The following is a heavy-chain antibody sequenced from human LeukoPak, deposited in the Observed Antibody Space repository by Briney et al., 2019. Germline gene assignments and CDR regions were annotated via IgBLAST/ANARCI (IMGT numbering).Heavy chain of an antibody. CDR3: AKDGGGYYPSYYYYMDV. D-gene: IGHD3-22*01. Sequence: GGSLRLSCTVSGFTVSSNSMSWVRQAPGKGLEWVAFIRYDGSNKYYADSVKGRFTISRDNSKNTLYLQMNSLRAEDTAVYYCAKDGGGYYPSYYYYMDVWGKGTTVTISS. J-gene: IGHJ6*03. V-gene: IGHV3-30*02. CDR1: GFTVSSNS. CDR2: IRYDGSNK.